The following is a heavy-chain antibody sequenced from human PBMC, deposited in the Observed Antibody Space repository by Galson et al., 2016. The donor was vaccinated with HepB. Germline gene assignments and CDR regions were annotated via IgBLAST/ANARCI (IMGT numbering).Heavy chain of an antibody. CDR3: ARGSLYYDSTPDAFDI. J-gene: IGHJ3*02. D-gene: IGHD3-22*01. CDR1: GFTFSDYY. V-gene: IGHV3-11*06. CDR2: ISSTSVYT. Sequence: SLRLSCAASGFTFSDYYMSWIRQAPGRGLEWVSYISSTSVYTNYADSVKGRFIISRDTATKSLYLQMSSLRAGDTAVYYCARGSLYYDSTPDAFDIWGQGTMVTVSS.